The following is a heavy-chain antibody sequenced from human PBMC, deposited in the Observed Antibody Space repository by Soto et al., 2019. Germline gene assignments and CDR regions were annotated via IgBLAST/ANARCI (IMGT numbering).Heavy chain of an antibody. CDR1: GGSFSGYY. CDR2: INHSGSS. V-gene: IGHV4-34*01. J-gene: IGHJ6*02. D-gene: IGHD2-2*01. Sequence: QVQLQQWGAGLLKPSETLSLTCAVYGGSFSGYYWSWIRQPPGQGLAWIGEINHSGSSHYNPSLKSRVTISVDTSKNQFSLKLSSVTAADTAVYYCARTMLVVVPAAGNYYYYGLDVWCQGTTVTVSS. CDR3: ARTMLVVVPAAGNYYYYGLDV.